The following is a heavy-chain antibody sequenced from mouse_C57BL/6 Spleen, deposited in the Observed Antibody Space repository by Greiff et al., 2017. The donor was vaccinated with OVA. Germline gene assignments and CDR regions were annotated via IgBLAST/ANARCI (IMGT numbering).Heavy chain of an antibody. CDR3: ARWGGYYERGFDY. J-gene: IGHJ2*01. CDR1: GYTFTSYW. V-gene: IGHV1-53*01. CDR2: INPSTGGT. Sequence: QVQLQQPGTELVKPGASVKLSCKASGYTFTSYWMPWVKQRPGQGLEWIGNINPSTGGTNYTEKFKSKATLTVDQSSTTAYMQLSSLSSEDSAVYYCARWGGYYERGFDYWGQGTTLTVSS. D-gene: IGHD2-3*01.